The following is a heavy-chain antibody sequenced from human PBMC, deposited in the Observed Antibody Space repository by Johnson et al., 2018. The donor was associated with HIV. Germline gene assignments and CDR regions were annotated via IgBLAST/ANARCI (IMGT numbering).Heavy chain of an antibody. J-gene: IGHJ3*02. CDR2: ISGSGGST. CDR1: GFTFSSYA. Sequence: VQVVESGGGLVQPGGSLRLSCAASGFTFSSYAMSWVRQAPGKGLEWVSAISGSGGSTYYADSVKGRFTISRDNAKNSLYLQMNSLRAEDTALYYCTTAELGWTGLGAFDIWGQGTMVTVSS. V-gene: IGHV3-23*04. D-gene: IGHD3/OR15-3a*01. CDR3: TTAELGWTGLGAFDI.